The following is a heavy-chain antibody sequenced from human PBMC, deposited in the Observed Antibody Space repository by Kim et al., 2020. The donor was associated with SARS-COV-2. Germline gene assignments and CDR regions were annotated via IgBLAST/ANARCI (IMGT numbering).Heavy chain of an antibody. D-gene: IGHD1-26*01. CDR1: GFTFSAYA. V-gene: IGHV3-30*14. CDR3: ARPGVVGPTYWFDP. J-gene: IGHJ5*02. CDR2: ISSDGSYK. Sequence: GGSLRLSCAASGFTFSAYAMLWVRQAPGKGPEWVAVISSDGSYKFYADSVKGRFTISRDSSKNTLYLKMNSLRAEDTAVYYCARPGVVGPTYWFDPWGQGTLVTVSS.